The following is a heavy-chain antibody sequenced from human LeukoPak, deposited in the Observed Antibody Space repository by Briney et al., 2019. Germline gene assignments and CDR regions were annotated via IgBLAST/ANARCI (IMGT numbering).Heavy chain of an antibody. CDR1: GGTFSSYA. CDR3: ARGLSDTAMALFDC. V-gene: IGHV1-69*13. CDR2: IIPIFGTA. Sequence: ASVKVSCKASGGTFSSYAISWVRQAPGQGLEWMGGIIPIFGTANYAQKFQGRVTITADESTSTAYMELSSLRSEDTAVYYCARGLSDTAMALFDCWGQGTLVTVSS. D-gene: IGHD5-18*01. J-gene: IGHJ4*02.